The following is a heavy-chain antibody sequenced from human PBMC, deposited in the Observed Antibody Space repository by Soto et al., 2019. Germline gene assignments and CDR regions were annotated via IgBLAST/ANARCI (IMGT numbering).Heavy chain of an antibody. Sequence: ASVKVSCKASGYTFTSYYMHWVRQAPGQGLEWMGIINPSGGSTSYAQKFQGRVTRTRDTSTSTVYMELSSLRSKNTAVYYCERYTTSSGYNNWFDPWGQGTLVTVSS. CDR3: ERYTTSSGYNNWFDP. CDR2: INPSGGST. V-gene: IGHV1-46*01. CDR1: GYTFTSYY. D-gene: IGHD3-22*01. J-gene: IGHJ5*02.